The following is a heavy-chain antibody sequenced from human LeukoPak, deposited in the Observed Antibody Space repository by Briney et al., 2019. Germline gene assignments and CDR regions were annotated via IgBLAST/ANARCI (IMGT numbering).Heavy chain of an antibody. V-gene: IGHV3-7*05. D-gene: IGHD5-12*01. CDR2: INQDGSAK. CDR1: GFLFSNSW. Sequence: GGSLRLSCADSGFLFSNSWMAWVRQAPGRGLEWLANINQDGSAKTCVDSVKGRFTISGDNAKNSLYLQMNSLRAEDTAMYYCARDSGYNAFDYWGQGTLVTVSS. CDR3: ARDSGYNAFDY. J-gene: IGHJ4*02.